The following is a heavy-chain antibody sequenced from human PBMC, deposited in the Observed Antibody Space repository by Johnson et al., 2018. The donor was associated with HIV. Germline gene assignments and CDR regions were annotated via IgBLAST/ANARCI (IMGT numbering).Heavy chain of an antibody. J-gene: IGHJ3*02. CDR1: GFVFSAYA. V-gene: IGHV3-30*04. Sequence: QEQLVESGGGVVQPGRSLRLSCAASGFVFSAYAMNWVRQAPGKGLEWVAIFSYDGSYKYSADSVKGRFTISRDNSKNTLYLQMNSLRVEDTAVYSCAKVLDLVVVVAANLGAFDIWGQGTMVTVSS. CDR3: AKVLDLVVVVAANLGAFDI. D-gene: IGHD2-15*01. CDR2: FSYDGSYK.